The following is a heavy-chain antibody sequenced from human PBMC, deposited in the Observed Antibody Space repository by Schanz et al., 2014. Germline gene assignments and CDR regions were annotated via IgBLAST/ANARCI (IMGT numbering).Heavy chain of an antibody. CDR3: ARDRIAVAGGFFDY. D-gene: IGHD6-19*01. CDR1: GFTFSSYT. Sequence: VQLVESGGGLVQPGGSLRLSCAASGFTFSSYTMHWVRQAPGKGLEWVAVISFDGSHESYADSVRGRFTISRDNSKNTLYLQMDSLRAEDTAVYYCARDRIAVAGGFFDYWGQGTLVTVSS. J-gene: IGHJ4*02. CDR2: ISFDGSHE. V-gene: IGHV3-30*04.